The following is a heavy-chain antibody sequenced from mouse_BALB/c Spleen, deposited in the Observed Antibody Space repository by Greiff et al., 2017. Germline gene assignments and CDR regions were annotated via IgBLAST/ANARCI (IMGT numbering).Heavy chain of an antibody. CDR1: GFSLTSYG. J-gene: IGHJ1*01. D-gene: IGHD1-1*01. CDR3: ARAPSYYGSSRSYWYFDV. V-gene: IGHV2-9*02. Sequence: VHLVESGPGLVAPSQSLSITCTVSGFSLTSYGVHWVRQPPGTGLEWLGVIWAGGSTNYNSALMSRLSISKDNSKSQVFLKMNSLQTDDTAMYYCARAPSYYGSSRSYWYFDVWGAGTTVTVSS. CDR2: IWAGGST.